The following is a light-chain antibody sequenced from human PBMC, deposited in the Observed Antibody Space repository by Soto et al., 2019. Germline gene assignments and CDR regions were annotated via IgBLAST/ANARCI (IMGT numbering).Light chain of an antibody. CDR1: QSVGRNY. V-gene: IGKV3-20*01. J-gene: IGKJ1*01. CDR3: QQYDTSPWA. CDR2: AAS. Sequence: EIVLTQSPGTLSLSPGERATLSCRASQSVGRNYLAWYQQKPGQAPRLLIFAASSRAAGIPDRFSGGGSGSDFTLTISRLEPEDFAVYYCQQYDTSPWAFGQGTKVEIK.